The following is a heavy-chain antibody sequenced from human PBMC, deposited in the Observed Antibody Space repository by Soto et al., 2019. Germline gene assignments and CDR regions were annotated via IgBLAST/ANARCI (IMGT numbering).Heavy chain of an antibody. Sequence: GASVKVSCKASGYTFTSYYMHWVRQAPGQGLEWMGIINPSGGSTSYAQKFQGRVTMTRDTSTSTVYMELSSLRSEDTAVYYCARAGKSTVTTGIPEFQYYYYMDVWGKGTTVTVSS. D-gene: IGHD4-17*01. V-gene: IGHV1-46*01. CDR1: GYTFTSYY. CDR2: INPSGGST. CDR3: ARAGKSTVTTGIPEFQYYYYMDV. J-gene: IGHJ6*03.